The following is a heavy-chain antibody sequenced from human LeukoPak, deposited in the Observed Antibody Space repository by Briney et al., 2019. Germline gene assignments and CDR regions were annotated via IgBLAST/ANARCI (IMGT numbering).Heavy chain of an antibody. V-gene: IGHV3-23*01. CDR1: GFTFSSYA. J-gene: IGHJ4*02. D-gene: IGHD2-15*01. CDR3: AKDVVVAATAVWYFDY. CDR2: ISGSGGSI. Sequence: PGGSLRLSCAASGFTFSSYAMSWVRQAPGKGLEWVSAISGSGGSIYYADSVKGRFTISRDNSKNTLYLQMNSLRAEDTAVYYCAKDVVVAATAVWYFDYWGQGTLVTVSS.